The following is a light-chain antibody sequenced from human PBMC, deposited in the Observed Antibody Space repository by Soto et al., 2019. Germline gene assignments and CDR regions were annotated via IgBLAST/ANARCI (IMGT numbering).Light chain of an antibody. J-gene: IGKJ1*01. CDR3: HYGNSPPWT. Sequence: EIVLTQSPGTLSLSPGERATLSCRASQSVSSYSLAWYQQKPGQAPRLLIGGACSRATGIPDRFSGSGSGTDFTLTITRLEPEDFAVYYCHYGNSPPWTFGQGTKVEIK. CDR1: QSVSSYS. V-gene: IGKV3-20*01. CDR2: GAC.